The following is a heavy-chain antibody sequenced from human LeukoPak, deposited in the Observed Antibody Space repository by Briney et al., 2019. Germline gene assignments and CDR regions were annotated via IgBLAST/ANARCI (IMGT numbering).Heavy chain of an antibody. Sequence: GGSLRFSCAASGFTFSSYAIHWVRQAPGKGLEWVAVISYDGSNKYYADSVKGRFTISRDNSKNTLYLQMSSLRAEDAAVYYCARETGSAVGSTDFDYWGQGTLVTVSS. J-gene: IGHJ4*02. CDR1: GFTFSSYA. V-gene: IGHV3-30-3*01. D-gene: IGHD4-17*01. CDR3: ARETGSAVGSTDFDY. CDR2: ISYDGSNK.